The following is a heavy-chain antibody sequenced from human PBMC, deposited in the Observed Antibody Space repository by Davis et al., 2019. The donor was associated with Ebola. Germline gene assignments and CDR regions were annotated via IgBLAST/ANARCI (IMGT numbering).Heavy chain of an antibody. CDR2: ISGYNGNT. V-gene: IGHV1-18*01. J-gene: IGHJ4*02. Sequence: ASVKVSCKASGYTFITYGISWVRQAPGQGLEWMGWISGYNGNTDYAQKFQGRVSMTTDTSTNTAYMELWSLRSDDTAMYYCARVYPYNYFDYWGQGTLVTVSS. CDR1: GYTFITYG. CDR3: ARVYPYNYFDY. D-gene: IGHD5-24*01.